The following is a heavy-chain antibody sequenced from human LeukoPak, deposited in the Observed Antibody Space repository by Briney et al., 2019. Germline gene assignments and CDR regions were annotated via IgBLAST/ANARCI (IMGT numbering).Heavy chain of an antibody. CDR1: GFTFSSYS. CDR2: ISSSSSTI. V-gene: IGHV3-48*04. J-gene: IGHJ4*02. D-gene: IGHD3-16*01. CDR3: ARVWGEMGLDY. Sequence: GGSLRLSCAASGFTFSSYSMNWVRQAPGKGLEWVSYISSSSSTIHYADSVKGRFTISRDNAKNSLYLQMNSLRAEDTAVYYCARVWGEMGLDYWGQGTLVTVSS.